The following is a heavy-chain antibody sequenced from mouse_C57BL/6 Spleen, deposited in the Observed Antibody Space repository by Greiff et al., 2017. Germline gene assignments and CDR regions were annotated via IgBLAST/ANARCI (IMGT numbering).Heavy chain of an antibody. CDR1: GYTFTSYW. CDR2: IYPSDSET. CDR3: ARGRDGNYDY. D-gene: IGHD2-1*01. J-gene: IGHJ2*01. V-gene: IGHV1-61*01. Sequence: VQLQQPGAELVRPGSSVKLSCKASGYTFTSYWMDWVKQRPGQGLEWIGNIYPSDSETHYNQKFKDKATLTVDKSSSTAYMQLSSLTSEDSAVYYCARGRDGNYDYWGQGTTLTVSS.